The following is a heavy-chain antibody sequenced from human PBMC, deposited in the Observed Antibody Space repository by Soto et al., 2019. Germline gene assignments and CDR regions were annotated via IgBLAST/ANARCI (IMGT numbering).Heavy chain of an antibody. J-gene: IGHJ6*02. CDR3: AKDRDGAAAGPTKFYGMDV. CDR2: ISGSGDST. Sequence: EVQLLESGGGLVQPGGSLRLSCAASGFTFSSYAMSWVRQAPGRGLEWGSVISGSGDSTYYADSVRGRFTVSTDNSKNTLYLQMNSLRAEDTAVYYCAKDRDGAAAGPTKFYGMDVWGQGTTVTVSS. D-gene: IGHD6-13*01. CDR1: GFTFSSYA. V-gene: IGHV3-23*01.